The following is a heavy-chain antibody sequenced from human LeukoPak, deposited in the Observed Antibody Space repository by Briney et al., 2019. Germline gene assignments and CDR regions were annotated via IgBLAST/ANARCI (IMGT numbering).Heavy chain of an antibody. J-gene: IGHJ3*02. CDR2: ISGCGGST. CDR1: GFTFSSYA. Sequence: GGSLRLSCAASGFTFSSYAMSWVRQARGKGLEWVSAISGCGGSTYYADSVKGRFTISTDNTKNTLYMQMNSLRAEDTAVYYCAKGGQSHDAFDIWGQGTMVTVSS. D-gene: IGHD3-16*01. CDR3: AKGGQSHDAFDI. V-gene: IGHV3-23*01.